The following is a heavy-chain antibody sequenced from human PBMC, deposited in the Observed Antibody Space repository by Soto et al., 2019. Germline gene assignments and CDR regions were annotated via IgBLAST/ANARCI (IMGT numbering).Heavy chain of an antibody. CDR3: ARDKGYDSSGYLNWFDP. J-gene: IGHJ5*02. CDR1: GGTFSSYA. V-gene: IGHV1-69*13. D-gene: IGHD3-22*01. CDR2: IIPIFGTA. Sequence: SVKVSCKASGGTFSSYAISWVQQAPGQGLEWMGGIIPIFGTANYAQKFQGRVTITADESTSTAYMELSSLRSEDTAVYYCARDKGYDSSGYLNWFDPWGQGXLVTVSS.